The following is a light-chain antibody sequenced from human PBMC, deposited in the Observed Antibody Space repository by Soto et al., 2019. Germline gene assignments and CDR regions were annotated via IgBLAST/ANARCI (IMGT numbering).Light chain of an antibody. CDR1: QSVTSNY. Sequence: EIVLTQSPGTLSLSPGERATLSCRASQSVTSNYLAWYQQKPGQAPRLLIYGASHRTTGIPDRFSGSGSGTEFTLTTNSLEPGDFAVYYCQQYTTSPWTFGQGTTVEIK. CDR3: QQYTTSPWT. J-gene: IGKJ1*01. V-gene: IGKV3-20*01. CDR2: GAS.